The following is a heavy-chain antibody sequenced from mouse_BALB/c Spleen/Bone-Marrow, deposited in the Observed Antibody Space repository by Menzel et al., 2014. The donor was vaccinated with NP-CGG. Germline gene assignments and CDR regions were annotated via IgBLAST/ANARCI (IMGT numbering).Heavy chain of an antibody. CDR3: ARDYDYDY. J-gene: IGHJ2*01. D-gene: IGHD2-4*01. Sequence: EVQLVESGGGLVQPGGSLKLSCAASGSTFSSYGMSWVRQTPDKRLELVATINSNGGSTYYPESVKGRFTISRDNAKNTLYLQISSLKSEDTAMYHCARDYDYDYWGQGTTLTVSS. CDR2: INSNGGST. CDR1: GSTFSSYG. V-gene: IGHV5-6-3*01.